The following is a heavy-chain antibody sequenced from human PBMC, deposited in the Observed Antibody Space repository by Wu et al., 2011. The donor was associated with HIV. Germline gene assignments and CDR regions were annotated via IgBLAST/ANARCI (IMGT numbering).Heavy chain of an antibody. D-gene: IGHD3-10*01. J-gene: IGHJ4*02. Sequence: QVQLVQSGTKVQRPGSSVKVSCRASGGTFSSSATSWMRQAPGQGLEWVGRIIPLFGTANYAQKFRDRVTITADESTATVHMELRSLRSDDTAVYFCASREGGSGSYLFDYWGQGTLVTVSS. V-gene: IGHV1-69*15. CDR1: GGTFSSSA. CDR3: ASREGGSGSYLFDY. CDR2: IIPLFGTA.